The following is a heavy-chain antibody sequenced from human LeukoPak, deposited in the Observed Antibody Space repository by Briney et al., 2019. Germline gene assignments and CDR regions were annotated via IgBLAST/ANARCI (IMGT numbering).Heavy chain of an antibody. CDR2: IYSSGGT. CDR3: ASLLPPSGSYSYYYYYLAV. Sequence: LESLSHSPIVPGGSISGYYWSWIRQPPGKGLGWIGYIYSSGGTNYKRSLKCRVTISADPSKNQFSLKLSSLPAADTAVHYCASLLPPSGSYSYYYYYLAVWGKGTKDTVSS. J-gene: IGHJ6*03. V-gene: IGHV4-4*09. CDR1: GGSISGYY. D-gene: IGHD1-26*01.